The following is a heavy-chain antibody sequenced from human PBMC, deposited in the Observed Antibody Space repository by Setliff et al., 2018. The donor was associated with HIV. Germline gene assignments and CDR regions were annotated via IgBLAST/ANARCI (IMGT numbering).Heavy chain of an antibody. CDR3: ARALANWVGRRAFDI. CDR1: DGSFSGYY. CDR2: IDHGGST. D-gene: IGHD1-1*01. J-gene: IGHJ3*02. Sequence: ASETLSLTCAVYDGSFSGYYWSWIRQPPGKGLEWIGEIDHGGSTNYNPSLKSRVTISVDTSKKQFSLRLSSVTAADTAVYFCARALANWVGRRAFDIWGQGTMVTVS. V-gene: IGHV4-34*01.